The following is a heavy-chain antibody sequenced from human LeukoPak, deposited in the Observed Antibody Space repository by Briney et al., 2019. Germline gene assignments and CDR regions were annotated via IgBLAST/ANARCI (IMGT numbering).Heavy chain of an antibody. J-gene: IGHJ3*02. CDR2: ISSSSSTI. CDR1: GFTFSSYS. V-gene: IGHV3-48*01. Sequence: PGGSLRLSCAASGFTFSSYSMNWVRQAPGKGLEWVSYISSSSSTIYYADSVKGRLTISRDNAKNSMYLQMNSLRAEDTAVYYCVREPSQGAFDIWGQGTMVTVSS. CDR3: VREPSQGAFDI.